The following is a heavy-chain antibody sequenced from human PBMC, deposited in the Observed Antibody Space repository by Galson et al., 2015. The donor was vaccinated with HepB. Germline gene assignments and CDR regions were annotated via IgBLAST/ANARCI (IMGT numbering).Heavy chain of an antibody. CDR2: INPSGGST. Sequence: SVKVSCKASGYTFTSYYMHWVRQAPGQGLEWMGIINPSGGSTSYAQKFQGRVTMTRDTSTSTVYMELRSLRSDDTAVYYCARVDKYCSSTSCSKRPFDYWGQGTLVTVSS. CDR1: GYTFTSYY. D-gene: IGHD2-2*01. J-gene: IGHJ4*02. CDR3: ARVDKYCSSTSCSKRPFDY. V-gene: IGHV1-46*01.